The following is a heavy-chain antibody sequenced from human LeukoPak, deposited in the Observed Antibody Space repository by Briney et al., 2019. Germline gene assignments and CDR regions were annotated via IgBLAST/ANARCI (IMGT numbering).Heavy chain of an antibody. Sequence: GRSLRLSCAASGFTFSSYAMSWVRQAPGKGLEWVSAISGSGGSTYYADSVKGRFTISRDNSKNTLYLQMNSLRAEDTAVYYCAKRGYDSSGYYHDAFDIWGQGTMVTVSS. V-gene: IGHV3-23*01. J-gene: IGHJ3*02. D-gene: IGHD3-22*01. CDR1: GFTFSSYA. CDR2: ISGSGGST. CDR3: AKRGYDSSGYYHDAFDI.